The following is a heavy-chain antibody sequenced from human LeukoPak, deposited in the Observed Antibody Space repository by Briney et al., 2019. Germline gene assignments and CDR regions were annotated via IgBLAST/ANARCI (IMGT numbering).Heavy chain of an antibody. D-gene: IGHD3-10*01. J-gene: IGHJ5*02. V-gene: IGHV4-59*01. CDR1: GDSITGYS. Sequence: PSETLSLTCSVSGDSITGYSWSWIRQTPEKGLEWIGYIYYNGDTHYNPSLNSRLSMSVETPKKQFSLNLRSVTAADTAVYYCVRGPYGSSISNWFDPWGQGLLVTVSS. CDR2: IYYNGDT. CDR3: VRGPYGSSISNWFDP.